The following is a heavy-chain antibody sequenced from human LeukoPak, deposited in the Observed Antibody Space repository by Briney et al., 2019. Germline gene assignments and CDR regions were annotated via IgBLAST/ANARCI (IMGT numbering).Heavy chain of an antibody. J-gene: IGHJ4*02. CDR1: GFTFSSYW. Sequence: GGSLRLSCAASGFTFSSYWMNWLRQAPGKGLEWVAIIKQNGDEKYYVDSVKGRFTISRDNAKNSLYLQMNSLRVEDTAVYYCARSGVGVKDYWGQGTLVTVSS. CDR2: IKQNGDEK. V-gene: IGHV3-7*01. D-gene: IGHD1-26*01. CDR3: ARSGVGVKDY.